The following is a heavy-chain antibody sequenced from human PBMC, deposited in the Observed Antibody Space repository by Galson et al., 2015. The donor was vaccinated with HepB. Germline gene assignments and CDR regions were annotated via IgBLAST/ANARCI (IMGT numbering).Heavy chain of an antibody. CDR1: GYAFSDYY. CDR3: VRDRGIAVISGVREEDNYFDS. J-gene: IGHJ5*01. D-gene: IGHD6-19*01. Sequence: SVKVSCKAPGYAFSDYYMHWVRQAPGQGLEWMGRINPQTGGTNYTQKFQGRVTMTRDTSISTAYMELSRLRSDDTAVYYCVRDRGIAVISGVREEDNYFDSWGQGTLVTVSS. V-gene: IGHV1-2*06. CDR2: INPQTGGT.